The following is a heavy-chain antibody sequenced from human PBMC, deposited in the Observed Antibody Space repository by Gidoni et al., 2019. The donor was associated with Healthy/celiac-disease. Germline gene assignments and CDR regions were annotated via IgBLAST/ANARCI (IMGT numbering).Heavy chain of an antibody. CDR3: ARLGGGFYYYGMVV. Sequence: QVQIQQWGAGRLKPAETLSLTCAAYGGAFSGYYWSWIRQPPGKGLEWIGEINHSGSTNYNPSLKIRVTISVDPSKNQFSLKLSSVTAADTAVYYCARLGGGFYYYGMVVWCQGTTVTVSS. D-gene: IGHD1-26*01. J-gene: IGHJ6*02. CDR1: GGAFSGYY. CDR2: INHSGST. V-gene: IGHV4-34*01.